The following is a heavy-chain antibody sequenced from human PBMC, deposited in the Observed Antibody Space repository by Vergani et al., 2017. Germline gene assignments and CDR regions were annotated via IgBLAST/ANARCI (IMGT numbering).Heavy chain of an antibody. CDR2: IKSKTDGGTT. CDR3: TTDPTPNWGRSYYYYYMDV. Sequence: EVQLVESGGGLVKPGGSLRLSCAASGFTFSNAWMSWVRQAPGKGLEWVGRIKSKTDGGTTDYAAPVKGRFTISRDDSKTTLYLQMNSLKTEDTAVYSCTTDPTPNWGRSYYYYYMDVWGKGTTVTVSS. CDR1: GFTFSNAW. V-gene: IGHV3-15*01. J-gene: IGHJ6*03. D-gene: IGHD7-27*01.